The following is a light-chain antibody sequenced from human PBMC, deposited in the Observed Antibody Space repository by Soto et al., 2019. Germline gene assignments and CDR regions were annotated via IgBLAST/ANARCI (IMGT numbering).Light chain of an antibody. Sequence: DIQMTQAPSSLSASVGDRVTITCRASQGISNYLAWYQQKPGKVPKLLIYAASTLQSGVPSRFSGSGSGTDFTLTISSLQPEDVATYYCHKYNIAPHTFGQGPKLEIK. CDR3: HKYNIAPHT. J-gene: IGKJ2*01. CDR1: QGISNY. CDR2: AAS. V-gene: IGKV1-27*01.